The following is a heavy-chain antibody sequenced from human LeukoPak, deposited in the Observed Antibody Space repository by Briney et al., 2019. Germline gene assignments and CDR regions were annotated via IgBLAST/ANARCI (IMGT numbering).Heavy chain of an antibody. CDR2: IDINGDT. Sequence: SETLSLTCAVYGGSFTGYYWSWIRQPPGKGLEWIGEIDINGDTKSNPSLKSRVTISVDTSKNQFSLKLSSVTAADTAVYYCARHKYSSGWPPEGAFDIWGQGTMVTVSS. CDR3: ARHKYSSGWPPEGAFDI. J-gene: IGHJ3*02. CDR1: GGSFTGYY. D-gene: IGHD6-19*01. V-gene: IGHV4-34*01.